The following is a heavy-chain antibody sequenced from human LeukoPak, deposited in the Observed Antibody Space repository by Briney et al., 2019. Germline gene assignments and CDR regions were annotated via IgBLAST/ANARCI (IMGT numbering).Heavy chain of an antibody. Sequence: GRSLRLSCAASGFTFSSYSMNWVRQAPGKGLEWVSYISSSSSTINYADSVKGRFTISRDNAKNSLYLQMNSLRAEDTAVYYCARGYYGSGRSWFDPWGQGTLVTVSS. D-gene: IGHD3-10*01. CDR1: GFTFSSYS. V-gene: IGHV3-48*01. J-gene: IGHJ5*02. CDR3: ARGYYGSGRSWFDP. CDR2: ISSSSSTI.